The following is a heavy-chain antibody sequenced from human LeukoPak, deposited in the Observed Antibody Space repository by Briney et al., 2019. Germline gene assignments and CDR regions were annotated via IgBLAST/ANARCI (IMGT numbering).Heavy chain of an antibody. CDR3: ARDRDCSSTSCFQGLDY. V-gene: IGHV3-30*04. CDR1: GFTFSSYA. Sequence: GGSLRLSCAASGFTFSSYAMPWVRQAPGKGLEWVAVISYDGSNKYYADSVKGRFTISRDNSKNTLYLQMNSLRAEDTAVDYCARDRDCSSTSCFQGLDYWGQGTLVTVSS. D-gene: IGHD2-2*01. CDR2: ISYDGSNK. J-gene: IGHJ4*02.